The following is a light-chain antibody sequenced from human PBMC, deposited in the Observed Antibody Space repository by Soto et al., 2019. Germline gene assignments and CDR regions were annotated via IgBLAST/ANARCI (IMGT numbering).Light chain of an antibody. CDR1: QSVNNN. J-gene: IGKJ2*01. Sequence: ERVLTPAPATPSVSPGERATLSCRASQSVNNNLAWYQQKPGQAPRLLIYAASTRATGIPARFSGSGSGTEFTLTISSLQSEDVAVYYYQQYNNWPPYTFGQGTKVDIK. CDR3: QQYNNWPPYT. V-gene: IGKV3-15*01. CDR2: AAS.